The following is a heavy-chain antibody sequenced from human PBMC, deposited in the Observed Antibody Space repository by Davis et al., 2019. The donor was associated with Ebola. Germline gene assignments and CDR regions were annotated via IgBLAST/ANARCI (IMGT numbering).Heavy chain of an antibody. Sequence: PGGSLRLSCAASGFTFSSYAMHWVRQAPGKGLEWVAVISYDGSNKYYADSVKGRFTISRDNSKNTLYLQMNSLRAEDTAVYYCARDRWELPDEGGYYYYGMDVWGQGTTVTVSS. CDR3: ARDRWELPDEGGYYYYGMDV. V-gene: IGHV3-30-3*01. D-gene: IGHD1-26*01. CDR2: ISYDGSNK. J-gene: IGHJ6*02. CDR1: GFTFSSYA.